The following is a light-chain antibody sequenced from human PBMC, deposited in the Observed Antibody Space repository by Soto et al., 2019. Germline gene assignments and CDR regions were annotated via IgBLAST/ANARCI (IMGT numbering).Light chain of an antibody. J-gene: IGKJ1*01. CDR1: QSVSSN. CDR2: DAS. Sequence: EIVMTQSPATLSVSPGERSTLSYRASQSVSSNLAWYQQKPGQAPRLLIYDASSRATGIPDRFSGSGSGTDFTLAISRLEPEDFAVYYCHQYGSSPRTFGQGTKVDIK. V-gene: IGKV3-20*01. CDR3: HQYGSSPRT.